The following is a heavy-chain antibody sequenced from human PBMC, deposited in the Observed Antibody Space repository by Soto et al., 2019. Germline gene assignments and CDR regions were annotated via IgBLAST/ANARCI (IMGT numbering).Heavy chain of an antibody. CDR2: IIPIFGTA. Sequence: QVQLVQSGAEVKKPGSSVKVSCKASGGTFSSYAISWVRQAPGQGLEWMGGIIPIFGTANYAQKFQGRVTITADESTSTAYMELSSLRSEDTAVYYCGREVGNYDILTGYFDYWGQGTLVTVSS. CDR3: GREVGNYDILTGYFDY. CDR1: GGTFSSYA. V-gene: IGHV1-69*01. D-gene: IGHD3-9*01. J-gene: IGHJ4*02.